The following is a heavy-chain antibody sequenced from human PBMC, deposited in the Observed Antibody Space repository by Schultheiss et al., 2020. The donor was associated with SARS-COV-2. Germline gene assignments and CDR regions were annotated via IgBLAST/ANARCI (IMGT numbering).Heavy chain of an antibody. D-gene: IGHD6-13*01. CDR3: ARFSSSWYGYYFDY. V-gene: IGHV3-30*07. CDR2: ISYDGSNK. Sequence: GGSLSLSCAASGFTFSSYAMHWVRQAPGKGLEWVAVISYDGSNKYHADSVKGRFTISRDNSKNTLYLQMNSLRAEDTAVYYCARFSSSWYGYYFDYWGQGTLVTVSS. CDR1: GFTFSSYA. J-gene: IGHJ4*02.